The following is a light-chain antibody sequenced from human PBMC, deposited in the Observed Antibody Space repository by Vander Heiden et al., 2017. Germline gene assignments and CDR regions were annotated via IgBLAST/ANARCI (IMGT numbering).Light chain of an antibody. V-gene: IGKV1-39*01. CDR3: QQSDSTPHT. Sequence: IQMTQSPSSLSASVGDRVTITCRASQSISSYLNWYQQKPGKAPKLLIYAASSLQSGVPSRFSGSGSGTEFTLTISSLQPEDFATYYCQQSDSTPHTFGGGTKVEIK. J-gene: IGKJ4*01. CDR1: QSISSY. CDR2: AAS.